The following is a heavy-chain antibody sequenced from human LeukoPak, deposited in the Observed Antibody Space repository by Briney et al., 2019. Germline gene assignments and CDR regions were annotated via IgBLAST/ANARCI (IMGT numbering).Heavy chain of an antibody. CDR2: IYYSGST. J-gene: IGHJ4*02. V-gene: IGHV4-59*01. CDR1: GGSISSYY. CDR3: ARDGLGSSSPFYYFDY. D-gene: IGHD6-6*01. Sequence: PSENLSLTCTVSGGSISSYYWSWIRQPPGKGLEWIGYIYYSGSTNYNPSLKSRVTISVDTSKNQFSLKLSSVTAADTAVYYCARDGLGSSSPFYYFDYWGQGTLVTVSS.